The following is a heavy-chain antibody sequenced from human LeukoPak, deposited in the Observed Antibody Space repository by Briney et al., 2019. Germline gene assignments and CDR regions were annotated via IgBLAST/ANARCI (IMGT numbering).Heavy chain of an antibody. D-gene: IGHD3-3*01. CDR3: ARVAGMSGYYYDY. J-gene: IGHJ4*02. CDR2: IDTNTGNP. V-gene: IGHV7-4-1*02. Sequence: ASVKVSCKASGYTFTTYGINWVRQAPGQGLEWMGWIDTNTGNPTYAQGFTGRFVFSLDTSVSTAYLQLSSLKAEDTAVYYCARVAGMSGYYYDYWGQGTLVTVSS. CDR1: GYTFTTYG.